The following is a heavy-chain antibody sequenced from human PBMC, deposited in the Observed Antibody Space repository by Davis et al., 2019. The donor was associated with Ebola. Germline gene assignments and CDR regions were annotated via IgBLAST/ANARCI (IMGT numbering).Heavy chain of an antibody. J-gene: IGHJ4*02. CDR3: ASTVVTPAGVGGRLFWDY. CDR1: GFTFSSYS. D-gene: IGHD4-23*01. CDR2: ISSSSSYI. V-gene: IGHV3-21*01. Sequence: GESLKISCAASGFTFSSYSMNWVRQAPGKGLEWVSSISSSSSYIYYADSVKGRFTISRDNAKNSLYLQMNSLRAEDTAVYYCASTVVTPAGVGGRLFWDYWGQGTLVTVSS.